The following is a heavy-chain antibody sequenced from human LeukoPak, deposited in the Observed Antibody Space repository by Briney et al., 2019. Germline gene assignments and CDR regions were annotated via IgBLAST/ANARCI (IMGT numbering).Heavy chain of an antibody. D-gene: IGHD6-6*01. CDR3: ARDGVQSGSSAYFDY. CDR2: IHYSGST. CDR1: VASISVYS. V-gene: IGHV4-59*01. Sequence: SETLSLTCSVSVASISVYSWGWVRQSPGKGLEWIGFIHYSGSTNYNPSLKSRVTISVDTSKNQFSMKLSSVTAADTAVYFCARDGVQSGSSAYFDYWGQGTLVIVSS. J-gene: IGHJ4*02.